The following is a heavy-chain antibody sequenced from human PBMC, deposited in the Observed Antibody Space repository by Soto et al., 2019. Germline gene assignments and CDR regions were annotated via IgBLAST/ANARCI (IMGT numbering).Heavy chain of an antibody. Sequence: QITLKESGPTLVKPTQTLTLTCTFSGFSLRISGVGVGWIRQPPGKALEWLALIYWYDDKRYSPSLKSRLTISKDTSKNQVVLTMTNMDPVDTATYYCAHSATVSDAFDIWGQGTMVTVSS. V-gene: IGHV2-5*01. CDR3: AHSATVSDAFDI. J-gene: IGHJ3*02. CDR2: IYWYDDK. D-gene: IGHD2-15*01. CDR1: GFSLRISGVG.